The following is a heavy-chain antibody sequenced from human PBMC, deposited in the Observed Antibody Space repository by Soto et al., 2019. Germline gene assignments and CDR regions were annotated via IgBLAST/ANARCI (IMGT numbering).Heavy chain of an antibody. Sequence: EVQLLESGGGLVQPGGSLRLSCAASGFTFSSYAMSWVRQAPGKGLEWVSAISGSGGSTYYADSVKGRFTISRDNSKNTLYLQMNSLRAEDTAVYYCAKVYGAWTTVTTLFYYYGMDVWGQGTTVTVSS. CDR1: GFTFSSYA. CDR2: ISGSGGST. V-gene: IGHV3-23*01. J-gene: IGHJ6*02. CDR3: AKVYGAWTTVTTLFYYYGMDV. D-gene: IGHD4-17*01.